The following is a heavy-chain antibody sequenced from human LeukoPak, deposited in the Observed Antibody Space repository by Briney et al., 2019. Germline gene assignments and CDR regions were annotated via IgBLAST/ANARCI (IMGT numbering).Heavy chain of an antibody. J-gene: IGHJ4*02. CDR1: GGSISSGGYY. V-gene: IGHV4-31*03. CDR3: ARDPGKDGYNYSFDY. D-gene: IGHD5-24*01. CDR2: IDYSGST. Sequence: SETLSLTCTVSGGSISSGGYYWSWIRQHPVKGLEWVGYIDYSGSTYYNPSLKSRPTISMDTSKNQFSLRLSSVTAADTAVYYCARDPGKDGYNYSFDYWGQGTLVTVSS.